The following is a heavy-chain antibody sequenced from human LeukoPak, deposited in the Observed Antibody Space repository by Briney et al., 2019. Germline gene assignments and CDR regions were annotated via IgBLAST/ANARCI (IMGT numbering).Heavy chain of an antibody. J-gene: IGHJ4*02. CDR3: AKAGLGTAMAEELDFDY. V-gene: IGHV3-23*01. D-gene: IGHD5-18*01. CDR1: GFTFSSYA. Sequence: GGSLRLSCAASGFTFSSYAMGWVRQAPGKGLEWVSAISGSGGSTYYADSVKGRFTISRDNSKNTLYLQMNSLRAEDTAVYYCAKAGLGTAMAEELDFDYWGQGTLVTVSS. CDR2: ISGSGGST.